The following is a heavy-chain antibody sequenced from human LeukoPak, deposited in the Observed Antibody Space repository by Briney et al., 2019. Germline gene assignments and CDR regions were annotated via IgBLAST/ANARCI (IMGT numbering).Heavy chain of an antibody. CDR3: ARGDYDFWSGSPSLDY. CDR2: MNPNSGST. CDR1: GYTFTSYD. V-gene: IGHV1-8*01. J-gene: IGHJ4*02. D-gene: IGHD3-3*01. Sequence: ASVKVSCKASGYTFTSYDINWVRQATGQGLEWMGWMNPNSGSTGYAQKFQGRVTMTRNTSISTAYMELSSLRSEDTAVYYCARGDYDFWSGSPSLDYWGQGTLVTVSS.